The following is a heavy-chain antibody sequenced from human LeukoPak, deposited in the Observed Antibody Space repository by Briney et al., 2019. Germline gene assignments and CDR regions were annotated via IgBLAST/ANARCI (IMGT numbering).Heavy chain of an antibody. J-gene: IGHJ5*02. CDR2: MNPNSGNT. Sequence: ASVKVSCKASGYTFTSYDINWVRQATGQGLEWMGWMNPNSGNTGYAQKFQGRVTMTRNTSISTAYMELSSLRSEDTAVYYCARDPPYYGSGSYLPGWFDPWGQGTLVTVSS. CDR3: ARDPPYYGSGSYLPGWFDP. V-gene: IGHV1-8*01. D-gene: IGHD3-10*01. CDR1: GYTFTSYD.